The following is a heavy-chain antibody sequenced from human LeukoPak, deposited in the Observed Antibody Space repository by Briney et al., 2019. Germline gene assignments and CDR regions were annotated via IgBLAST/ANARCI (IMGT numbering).Heavy chain of an antibody. Sequence: GESLKISCKGSGYSFTSYWIGWVRQMPGKGLEWMGIIYPGDSDTRYGPSFQSQVTISADKSISTAFLRWSSLKASDTAMYYCARLKGSPDASDIWGQGTMVTVSS. CDR2: IYPGDSDT. V-gene: IGHV5-51*01. CDR1: GYSFTSYW. J-gene: IGHJ3*02. CDR3: ARLKGSPDASDI.